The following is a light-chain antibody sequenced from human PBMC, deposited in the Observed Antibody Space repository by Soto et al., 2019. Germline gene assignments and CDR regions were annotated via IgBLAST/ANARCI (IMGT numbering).Light chain of an antibody. V-gene: IGKV1-5*01. J-gene: IGKJ1*01. CDR1: QSISGY. Sequence: DIQMTPSPSTLSASVGDRVTITCRSSQSISGYLAWYQQKPGKAPKLLIYDASSLESGVPSRFSGSASGTEFTLTISSLQPDDFATYYCQQYNTYPWTCGQG. CDR3: QQYNTYPWT. CDR2: DAS.